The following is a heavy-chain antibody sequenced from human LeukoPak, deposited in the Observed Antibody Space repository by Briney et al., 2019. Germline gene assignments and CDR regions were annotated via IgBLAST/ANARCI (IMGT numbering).Heavy chain of an antibody. J-gene: IGHJ4*02. CDR2: IYPGDSDT. D-gene: IGHD6-6*01. CDR1: GYSFTNYW. V-gene: IGHV5-51*01. Sequence: GESLKISCKGSGYSFTNYWIGWVRQMPGKGLDWIGIIYPGDSDTRYSPSFQGQVTISADKSISTAYLQWSSLKASDTAMYYCARHFKGSSSQSMAYWGQGTLVTVSS. CDR3: ARHFKGSSSQSMAY.